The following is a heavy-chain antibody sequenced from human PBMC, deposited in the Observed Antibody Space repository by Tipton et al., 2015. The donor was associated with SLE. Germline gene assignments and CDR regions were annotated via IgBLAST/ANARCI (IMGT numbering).Heavy chain of an antibody. D-gene: IGHD6-19*01. CDR3: AREEYSSGWTEVHWFDP. V-gene: IGHV4-59*01. CDR1: GGSISSYY. J-gene: IGHJ5*02. Sequence: TLSLTCTVSGGSISSYYWSWIRQPPGKGLEWIGYIYYSGSTNYNPSLKSRFTISVDTSKNQFSLKLSSVTAADTAVYYCAREEYSSGWTEVHWFDPWGQGTLVTVSS. CDR2: IYYSGST.